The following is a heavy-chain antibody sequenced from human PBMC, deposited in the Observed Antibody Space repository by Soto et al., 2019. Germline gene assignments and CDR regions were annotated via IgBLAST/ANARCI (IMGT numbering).Heavy chain of an antibody. CDR1: GFTFDDYT. CDR2: ISWDGGST. V-gene: IGHV3-43*01. Sequence: DVQLVESGGVVVQPGGSLRLSCAASGFTFDDYTMHWVRQAPGKGLEWVSLISWDGGSTYYADSVKGRFTISRDNSKNPLYLQINSLRTEDTPSYYCPKDKYLGYYYGRSDYPDHWGHETTVTDS. CDR3: PKDKYLGYYYGRSDYPDH. D-gene: IGHD3-22*01. J-gene: IGHJ6*02.